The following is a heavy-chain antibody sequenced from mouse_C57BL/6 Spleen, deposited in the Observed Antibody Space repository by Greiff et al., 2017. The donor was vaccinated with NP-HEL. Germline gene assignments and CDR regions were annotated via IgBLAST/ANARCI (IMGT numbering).Heavy chain of an antibody. CDR1: GFTFNTYA. CDR3: VRDLLAWYFDD. CDR2: IRSKSSNYAT. V-gene: IGHV10-3*01. J-gene: IGHJ1*03. D-gene: IGHD2-10*02. Sequence: EVKLMESGGGLVQPKGSLKLSCAASGFTFNTYAMHWVRQAPGKGLEWVARIRSKSSNYATYYAESVKDIFSISRADSQSMLYLHMNNLKTEERAMDYCVRDLLAWYFDDWGTGTTVTVSS.